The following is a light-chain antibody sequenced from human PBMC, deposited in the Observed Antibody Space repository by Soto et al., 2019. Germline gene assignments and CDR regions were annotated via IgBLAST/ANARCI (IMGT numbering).Light chain of an antibody. CDR2: GNS. CDR1: SSNIGAGYD. V-gene: IGLV1-40*01. J-gene: IGLJ2*01. Sequence: QAVVTQPPSVSGPPGQRVTISCTGSSSNIGAGYDVHWYQQLPGTAPKLLIYGNSNRPSGVPDRFSGSKSGTSAYLAITGLQAEDEADYYCQSYDSSLSGVVFGGGTKLTVL. CDR3: QSYDSSLSGVV.